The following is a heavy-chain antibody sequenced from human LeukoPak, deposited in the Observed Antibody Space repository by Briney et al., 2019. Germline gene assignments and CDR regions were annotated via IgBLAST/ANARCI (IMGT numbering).Heavy chain of an antibody. V-gene: IGHV4-39*01. CDR3: ARYIRTQVGANPYYFDY. Sequence: KPSETLSLTCTVSGGSISSSSYYWGWIRQPPGKGLEWIGSIYYSGGTYYNPSLKSRVTISVDTSKNQFSLRLSSVTAADTAVYYCARYIRTQVGANPYYFDYWGQGTLVTVSS. CDR1: GGSISSSSYY. CDR2: IYYSGGT. D-gene: IGHD1-26*01. J-gene: IGHJ4*02.